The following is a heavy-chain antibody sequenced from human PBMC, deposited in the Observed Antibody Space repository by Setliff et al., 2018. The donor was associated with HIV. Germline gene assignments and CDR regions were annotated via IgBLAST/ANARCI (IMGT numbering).Heavy chain of an antibody. Sequence: SETLSLTCAVSSESIVSYYWNWIRQPPGRGLEWIGYIHTSGRTKYNPSLKSRLTILVDTSEKQFSLRLTSVTAADTAVYYCSRAAYDAVDWLDPWGQGTLVTVSS. CDR3: SRAAYDAVDWLDP. V-gene: IGHV4-4*08. CDR1: SESIVSYY. CDR2: IHTSGRT. D-gene: IGHD1-1*01. J-gene: IGHJ5*02.